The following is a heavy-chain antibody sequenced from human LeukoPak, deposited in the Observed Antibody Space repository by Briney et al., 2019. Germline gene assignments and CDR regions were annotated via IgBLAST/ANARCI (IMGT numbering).Heavy chain of an antibody. CDR3: ARDSRAERPGY. CDR1: GFTFSSYS. CDR2: ISSSSSYK. D-gene: IGHD1-1*01. J-gene: IGHJ4*02. Sequence: GGSLRLSCAASGFTFSSYSMNWVRQAPGKGLEGVSSISSSSSYKYYADSVKGGFTISRDNAKNSLYLQMNSLRAEDTAVYYCARDSRAERPGYWGQGTLVTVSS. V-gene: IGHV3-21*01.